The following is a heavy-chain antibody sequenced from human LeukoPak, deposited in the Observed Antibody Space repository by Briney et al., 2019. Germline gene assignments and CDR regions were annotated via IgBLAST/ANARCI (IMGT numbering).Heavy chain of an antibody. V-gene: IGHV3-23*01. CDR1: GFTFSSYS. J-gene: IGHJ3*02. CDR2: ISGSGGST. CDR3: AKARLLTFDAFDI. D-gene: IGHD2/OR15-2a*01. Sequence: GGSLRLSCAASGFTFSSYSMNWVRQAPGKGLEWVTAISGSGGSTYYADSVKGRFTISRDNSKNTVNLQMNSLRADDTAVYYCAKARLLTFDAFDIWGQGTMVSVSS.